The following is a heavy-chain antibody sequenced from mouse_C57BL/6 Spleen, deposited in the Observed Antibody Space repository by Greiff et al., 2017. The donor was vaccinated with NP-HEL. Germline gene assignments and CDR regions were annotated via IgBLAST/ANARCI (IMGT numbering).Heavy chain of an antibody. J-gene: IGHJ2*01. Sequence: QVQLQQPGAELVRPGSSVKLSCKASGYTFTSYWMDWVKQRPGQGLEWIGNIYPSDSETHYNQKFKDKATLTADKSSSTAYMQLSSLTSEDSAVYFCARYGNYRNFDYWGQGTTLTVSS. CDR1: GYTFTSYW. V-gene: IGHV1-61*01. D-gene: IGHD2-1*01. CDR2: IYPSDSET. CDR3: ARYGNYRNFDY.